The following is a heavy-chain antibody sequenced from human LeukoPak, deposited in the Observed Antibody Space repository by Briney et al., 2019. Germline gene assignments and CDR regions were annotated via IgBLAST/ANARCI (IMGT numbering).Heavy chain of an antibody. CDR3: VREGEGPLSKDFDY. CDR2: IGPHSTFT. D-gene: IGHD2/OR15-2a*01. Sequence: ASVKVSCKSSGFTFTDHYIHWVRQGPGQGLEWMGYIGPHSTFTSSPQEFQGRVAMTRDASMSTAYMELTRLTSDDTAVYYCVREGEGPLSKDFDYWGQGTLVTVSS. V-gene: IGHV1-2*02. CDR1: GFTFTDHY. J-gene: IGHJ4*02.